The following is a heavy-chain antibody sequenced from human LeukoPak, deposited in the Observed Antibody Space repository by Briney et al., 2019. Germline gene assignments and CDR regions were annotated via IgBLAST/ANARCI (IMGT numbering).Heavy chain of an antibody. D-gene: IGHD3-16*01. V-gene: IGHV3-21*04. Sequence: PGGSLRLSCAASGFTFSSYSMNWVRQAPGKGLEWVSGISGTGDSTYYADSVKGRFTISRDNAKNSVYLQMDGLRAEDTAVYYCAREYSYQFDSWGEGTLVTVSP. CDR3: AREYSYQFDS. CDR1: GFTFSSYS. CDR2: ISGTGDST. J-gene: IGHJ4*02.